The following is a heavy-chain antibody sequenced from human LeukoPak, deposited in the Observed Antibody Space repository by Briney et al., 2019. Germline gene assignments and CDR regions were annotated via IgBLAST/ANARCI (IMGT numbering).Heavy chain of an antibody. J-gene: IGHJ4*02. CDR1: GGSFSGYY. V-gene: IGHV4-34*01. CDR2: INHSGST. CDR3: ARGPSPSVDFSFGY. Sequence: SETLSLTCAVYGGSFSGYYWSWIRQPPGKGLEWIGEINHSGSTNYNPSLKSRVTISVDTSKNQFSLKLSSVTAADTAVYYCARGPSPSVDFSFGYWGQGTLVTVSS. D-gene: IGHD3-9*01.